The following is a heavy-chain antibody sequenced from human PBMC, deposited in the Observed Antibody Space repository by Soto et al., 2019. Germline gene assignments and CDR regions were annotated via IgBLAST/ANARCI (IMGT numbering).Heavy chain of an antibody. Sequence: QVQLVQSGAEVKKPGSSVKVSCKASGGTFSSYAISWVRQAPGQGLEWMGGIIPIFGTANYAQKFQGRVTITADEATSTAYMELSSRRSEDTDVYYCARGGDYYDSSGQNWFDHWGQGTLVTVSS. V-gene: IGHV1-69*01. D-gene: IGHD3-22*01. CDR1: GGTFSSYA. CDR2: IIPIFGTA. CDR3: ARGGDYYDSSGQNWFDH. J-gene: IGHJ5*02.